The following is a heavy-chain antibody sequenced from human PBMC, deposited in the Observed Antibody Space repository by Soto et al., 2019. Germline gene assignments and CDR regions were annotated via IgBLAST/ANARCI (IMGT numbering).Heavy chain of an antibody. CDR1: GFTFKNYA. CDR3: AKDAVPYNGEWDWFDL. V-gene: IGHV3-23*01. D-gene: IGHD3-10*01. CDR2: IGGSGSGA. Sequence: EVQLLESGGGLVQPGGSLRLSCAASGFTFKNYAMTWVRQAPGKGMEWVSSIGGSGSGAHYADSVKGRFTVSRDDSKNTLYLLMSGLRVDDTALYYCAKDAVPYNGEWDWFDLWGQGTLVTVSS. J-gene: IGHJ5*02.